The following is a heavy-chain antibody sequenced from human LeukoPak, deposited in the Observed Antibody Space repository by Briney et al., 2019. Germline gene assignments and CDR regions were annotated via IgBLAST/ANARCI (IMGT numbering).Heavy chain of an antibody. CDR1: GYSFTNYW. CDR2: IYPGDSDT. D-gene: IGHD6-13*01. J-gene: IGHJ4*02. CDR3: ATSYSSNWYYYFDY. Sequence: GESLKISSKGSGYSFTNYWIGWVRQMPGKGLEWMGVIYPGDSDTRYSPSFQGQVTISADKSISTAYLQWSSLKASDTAMYYCATSYSSNWYYYFDYWGQGTLVTVSS. V-gene: IGHV5-51*01.